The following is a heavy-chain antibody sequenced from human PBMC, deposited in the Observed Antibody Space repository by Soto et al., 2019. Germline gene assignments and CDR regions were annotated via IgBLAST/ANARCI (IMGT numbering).Heavy chain of an antibody. J-gene: IGHJ6*03. D-gene: IGHD3-9*01. CDR1: GYTFTSYD. CDR2: MNPNSGNT. CDR3: ARGLPGYDILTGYYEGDYYYYYMDV. Sequence: ASVKVSCKASGYTFTSYDINWVRQATGQGLEWMGWMNPNSGNTGYAQKFQGRGTMTRNTSISTAYMELSSLRSEDTAVYYCARGLPGYDILTGYYEGDYYYYYMDVWGKGTTVTVSS. V-gene: IGHV1-8*01.